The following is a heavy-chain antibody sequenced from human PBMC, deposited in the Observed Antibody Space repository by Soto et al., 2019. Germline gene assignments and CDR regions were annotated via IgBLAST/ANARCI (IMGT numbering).Heavy chain of an antibody. J-gene: IGHJ4*02. V-gene: IGHV3-23*01. CDR2: ISGSGGST. D-gene: IGHD3-22*01. Sequence: PGGSLRLSCASSGFTFSSYAMSWVRQAPGKGLEWVSAISGSGGSTYYADSVKGRFTISRDNSKNTLYLQMNSLRAEDTAVYYCAKDSVEDSSGSLDYWGQGTLVTVSS. CDR3: AKDSVEDSSGSLDY. CDR1: GFTFSSYA.